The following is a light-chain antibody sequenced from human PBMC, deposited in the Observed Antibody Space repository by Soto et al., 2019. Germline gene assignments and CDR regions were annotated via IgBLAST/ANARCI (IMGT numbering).Light chain of an antibody. CDR2: DAS. J-gene: IGKJ3*01. Sequence: GDRVIITCQASQDIRNCLNWYQQKPGKAPKLLIYDASYLQTGVPSRFSGSGSATDFSFTISSLQPEDFATYYCQQCDNLPLTFGPGTKVD. V-gene: IGKV1-33*01. CDR3: QQCDNLPLT. CDR1: QDIRNC.